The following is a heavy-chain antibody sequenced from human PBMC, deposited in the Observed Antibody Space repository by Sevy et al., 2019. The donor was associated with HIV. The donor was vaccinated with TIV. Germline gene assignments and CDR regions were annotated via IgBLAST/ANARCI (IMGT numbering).Heavy chain of an antibody. J-gene: IGHJ4*02. CDR2: IRSKAYGGTT. Sequence: GGSLRLSCTASGFTFGDYAMSWFRQAPGKGLEWVGFIRSKAYGGTTEYAASVKGRFTISRDDSKSIAYLQMNSLKTEDTALYYCTRDQNDEYYYDSSGYYADYWGQGTLVTVSS. V-gene: IGHV3-49*03. CDR3: TRDQNDEYYYDSSGYYADY. CDR1: GFTFGDYA. D-gene: IGHD3-22*01.